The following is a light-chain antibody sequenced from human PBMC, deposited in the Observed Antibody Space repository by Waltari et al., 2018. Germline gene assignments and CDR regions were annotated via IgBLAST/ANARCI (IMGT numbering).Light chain of an antibody. V-gene: IGLV3-25*03. CDR2: KDK. CDR3: QSSDTSGSYAV. CDR1: TLSRQY. Sequence: SVSESPGQTARITCSGETLSRQYAFWYQQKAGQAPVLVIYKDKERPSGIPERYSGSSSGTTVTLTISGVQAEDEADYYCQSSDTSGSYAVFGGGTRLTVV. J-gene: IGLJ3*02.